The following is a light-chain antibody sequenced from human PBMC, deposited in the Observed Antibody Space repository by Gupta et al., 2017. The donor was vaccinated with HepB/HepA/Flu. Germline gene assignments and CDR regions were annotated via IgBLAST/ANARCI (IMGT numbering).Light chain of an antibody. J-gene: IGKJ2*01. CDR2: DVS. Sequence: DIQMTQSPSSLSASVGDRVSITCRASQDIRNYLNWYQQKPGKAPKVLIYDVSNLERRVPSRFSGSESGTDCTLTISSLQPEDIATYFCQQCYDLPYTFGQGTKLEI. CDR1: QDIRNY. V-gene: IGKV1-33*01. CDR3: QQCYDLPYT.